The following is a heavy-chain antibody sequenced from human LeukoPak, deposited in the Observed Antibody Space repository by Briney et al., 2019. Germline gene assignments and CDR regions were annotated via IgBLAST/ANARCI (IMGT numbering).Heavy chain of an antibody. J-gene: IGHJ4*02. D-gene: IGHD5-24*01. CDR1: GGSISSSSYY. CDR3: ARNPGGWLEYYFDY. CDR2: IYYSGST. V-gene: IGHV4-39*07. Sequence: SETLSLTCTVSGGSISSSSYYWGWIRQPPGKGLEWIGSIYYSGSTHYNPSLKSRVTISVDASKNQFSLKLRSVTAADTAVYYCARNPGGWLEYYFDYRGQGTLVTVSS.